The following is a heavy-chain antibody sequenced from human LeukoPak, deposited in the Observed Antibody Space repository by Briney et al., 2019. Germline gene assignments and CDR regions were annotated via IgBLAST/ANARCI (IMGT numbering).Heavy chain of an antibody. CDR1: GYTFNSYG. CDR2: ISADNYDT. V-gene: IGHV1-18*01. D-gene: IGHD2-2*01. J-gene: IGHJ6*02. CDR3: ARGDVVLVPAADYYYYGLDI. Sequence: ASVKVSCKASGYTFNSYGISWVRQAPGQGLEWMGWISADNYDTKYAPKLQGRVTITMTTDTSTTTAYMELTSLRSDDTGVYYCARGDVVLVPAADYYYYGLDIWGRGTTVTVSS.